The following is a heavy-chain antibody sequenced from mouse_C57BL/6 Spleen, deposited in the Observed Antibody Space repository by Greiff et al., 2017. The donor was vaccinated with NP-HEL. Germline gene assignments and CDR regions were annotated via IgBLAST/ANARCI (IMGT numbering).Heavy chain of an antibody. J-gene: IGHJ4*01. V-gene: IGHV1-81*01. CDR3: ARSGYYGSSYEDY. Sequence: QVQLKQSGAELARPGASVKLSCKASGYTFTSYGISWVKQRTGQGLEWIGEIYPRSGNTYYNEKFKGKATLTADKSSSTAYMELRSLTSEDSAVYFCARSGYYGSSYEDYWGQGTSDTVSS. CDR2: IYPRSGNT. D-gene: IGHD1-1*01. CDR1: GYTFTSYG.